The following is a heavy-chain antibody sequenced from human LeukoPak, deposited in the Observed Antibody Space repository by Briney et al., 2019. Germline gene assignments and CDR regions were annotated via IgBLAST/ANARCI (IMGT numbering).Heavy chain of an antibody. CDR2: IRYDGSNK. CDR3: AKVEYSSSWYGVGSLDY. Sequence: PGGSLRLSCAASGFTFSSYAMSWVRQAPGKGLEWVAFIRYDGSNKYYADSVKGRFTISRDNSKNTLYLQVNSLRAEDTAVYYCAKVEYSSSWYGVGSLDYWGQGTLVTVSS. CDR1: GFTFSSYA. D-gene: IGHD6-13*01. V-gene: IGHV3-30*02. J-gene: IGHJ4*02.